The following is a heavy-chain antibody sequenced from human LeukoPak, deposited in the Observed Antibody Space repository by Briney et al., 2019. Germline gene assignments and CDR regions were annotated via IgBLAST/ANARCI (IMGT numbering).Heavy chain of an antibody. J-gene: IGHJ4*02. V-gene: IGHV4-34*01. D-gene: IGHD5-12*01. CDR1: GGSFSGYY. CDR2: INHSGST. Sequence: PSETLSLTCAVYGGSFSGYYWSWIRQPPGKGLEWIGEINHSGSTNYNPSLKSRVTISVDTSKNQFSLKLSSVTAADTAVYYCARTQYGGPFDYWGQGTLVTVSS. CDR3: ARTQYGGPFDY.